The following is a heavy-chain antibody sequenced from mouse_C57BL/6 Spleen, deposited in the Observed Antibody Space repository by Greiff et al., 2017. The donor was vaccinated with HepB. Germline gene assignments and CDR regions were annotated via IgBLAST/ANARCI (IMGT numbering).Heavy chain of an antibody. J-gene: IGHJ1*03. CDR1: GYTFTDYE. V-gene: IGHV1-15*01. CDR2: IDPETGGT. Sequence: VQGVESGAELVRPGASVTLSCKASGYTFTDYEMHWVKQTPVHGLEWIGAIDPETGGTAYNQKFKGKAILTADKSSSTAYMELRSLTSEDSAVYYCTLLLRWYFDVWGTGTTVTVSS. CDR3: TLLLRWYFDV. D-gene: IGHD1-1*01.